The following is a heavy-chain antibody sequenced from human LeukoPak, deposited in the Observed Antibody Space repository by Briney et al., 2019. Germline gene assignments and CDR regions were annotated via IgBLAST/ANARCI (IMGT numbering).Heavy chain of an antibody. CDR1: GYTFTGYY. J-gene: IGHJ6*03. V-gene: IGHV1-2*06. Sequence: GASVKVSCKASGYTFTGYYMHWVRQAPGQGLEWMGRINPNSGGTNYAQKFQGRVTMPRDTSISTAYMELSRLRSDDTAVYYCARGLRRGGGSRDYYYYYMDVWGKGTTVTVSS. CDR3: ARGLRRGGGSRDYYYYYMDV. CDR2: INPNSGGT. D-gene: IGHD2-15*01.